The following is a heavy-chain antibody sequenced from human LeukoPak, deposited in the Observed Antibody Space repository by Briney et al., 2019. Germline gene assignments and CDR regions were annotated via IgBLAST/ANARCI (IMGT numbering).Heavy chain of an antibody. V-gene: IGHV4-39*01. Sequence: PSETLSLTCFVSDDSISRPSYYWGWIRQPPGKGLEWIGTYDYSGFTYYNPALKNRVTISVDTSKNEFSLKLSSVTAEDTAVYYCARLKVGTTHPDYWGQGTLVTVSS. J-gene: IGHJ4*02. CDR1: DDSISRPSYY. D-gene: IGHD1-26*01. CDR3: ARLKVGTTHPDY. CDR2: YDYSGFT.